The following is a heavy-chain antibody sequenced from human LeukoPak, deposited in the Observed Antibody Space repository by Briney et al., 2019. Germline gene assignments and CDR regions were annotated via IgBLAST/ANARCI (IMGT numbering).Heavy chain of an antibody. V-gene: IGHV4-59*01. CDR3: AKHQRYYSPMDV. Sequence: PSETLSLTCTVSGDSFSTYYWSWIRQPPGKGLEWIAYIYYSGSTNSNPSLKSRVNISIDTSKNQFSLKLSSVTAADTAVYYCAKHQRYYSPMDVWGQGTTVTVSS. CDR1: GDSFSTYY. J-gene: IGHJ6*02. CDR2: IYYSGST.